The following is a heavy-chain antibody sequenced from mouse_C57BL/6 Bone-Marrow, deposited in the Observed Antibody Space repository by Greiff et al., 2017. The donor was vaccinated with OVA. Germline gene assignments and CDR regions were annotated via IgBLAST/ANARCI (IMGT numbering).Heavy chain of an antibody. V-gene: IGHV15-2*01. Sequence: QVQLQQSGSELRSPGSSVKLSCKDFDSEVFPIAYMSWVRQKPGHGFEWIGGILPSIGRTIYGEKFEDKATLDADTLSNTAYLELNSLTSEDSAIYYCARGYYSNYGYAMDYWGQGTSVTVSS. CDR1: DSEVFPIAY. CDR3: ARGYYSNYGYAMDY. CDR2: ILPSIGRT. J-gene: IGHJ4*01. D-gene: IGHD2-5*01.